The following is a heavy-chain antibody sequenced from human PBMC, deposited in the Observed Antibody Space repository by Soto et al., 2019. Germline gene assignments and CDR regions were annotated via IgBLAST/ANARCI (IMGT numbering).Heavy chain of an antibody. J-gene: IGHJ4*02. D-gene: IGHD2-2*02. CDR1: GGTFSSYA. CDR3: ARSVVVPAAIPIRGYFDY. Sequence: SVKVSCKASGGTFSSYAISWVRRAPGQGLEWMGGIIPIFGTANYAQKFQGRVTITADKSTSTAYMELSSLRSEDTAVYYCARSVVVPAAIPIRGYFDYWGQGTLVTVSS. V-gene: IGHV1-69*06. CDR2: IIPIFGTA.